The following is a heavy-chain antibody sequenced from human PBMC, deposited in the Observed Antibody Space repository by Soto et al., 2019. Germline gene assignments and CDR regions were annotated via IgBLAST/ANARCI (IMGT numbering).Heavy chain of an antibody. J-gene: IGHJ1*01. Sequence: WGSLRLSCALSGFDSSYYWIQWFRQSPGKGLEWVSRIDPDGTTTNYADSVKGRFSVSRDNAKKTIYLQMNSLTADDTALYYCARGPRPSSAGTVAYWGKGTLVTVSS. CDR1: GFDSSYYW. CDR3: ARGPRPSSAGTVAY. V-gene: IGHV3-74*01. D-gene: IGHD1-1*01. CDR2: IDPDGTTT.